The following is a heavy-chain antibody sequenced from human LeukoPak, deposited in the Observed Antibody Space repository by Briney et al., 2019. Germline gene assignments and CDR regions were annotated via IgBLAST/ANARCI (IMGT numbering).Heavy chain of an antibody. V-gene: IGHV3-15*01. D-gene: IGHD3-10*01. CDR3: ITEGPTYGFHSFDT. Sequence: GGSLRLSCTASGFIFSKAWMSWVRQAPGKGLDWVGRIKAKSEGGTTDYAAPVKGRFAISRDDSSNTLYLEMSSLRMDDTALYYCITEGPTYGFHSFDTWGQGTTVTISS. CDR1: GFIFSKAW. CDR2: IKAKSEGGTT. J-gene: IGHJ3*02.